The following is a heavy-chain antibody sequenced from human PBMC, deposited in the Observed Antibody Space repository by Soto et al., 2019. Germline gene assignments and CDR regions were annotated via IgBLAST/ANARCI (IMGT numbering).Heavy chain of an antibody. CDR3: ALSTIVGPPYFDS. V-gene: IGHV3-48*01. J-gene: IGHJ4*02. Sequence: GGSLRLSCAASGFTFSSYSMNWVRQAPGKGLEWVSYISSSSSTIYYADSVKGRFTISRDNAKNSLYLKINSLRAEATAVYYCALSTIVGPPYFDSGAQETLVPVSS. CDR2: ISSSSSTI. CDR1: GFTFSSYS. D-gene: IGHD1-26*01.